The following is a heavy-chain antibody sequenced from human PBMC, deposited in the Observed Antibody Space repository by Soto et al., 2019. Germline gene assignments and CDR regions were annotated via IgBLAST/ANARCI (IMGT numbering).Heavy chain of an antibody. V-gene: IGHV3-7*03. CDR3: ARDLGIAARSPNFDY. CDR2: IKQDGSEK. Sequence: GGSLRLSCAASGFTFSSYWMSWVRQAPGKGLEWVANIKQDGSEKYYVDSVKGRFTISRDNAKNSLYLQMNSLRAEDTAVYYCARDLGIAARSPNFDYWGQGTLVTVSS. CDR1: GFTFSSYW. D-gene: IGHD6-6*01. J-gene: IGHJ4*02.